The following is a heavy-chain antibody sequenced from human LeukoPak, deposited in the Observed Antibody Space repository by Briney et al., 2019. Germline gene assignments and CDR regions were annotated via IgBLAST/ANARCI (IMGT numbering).Heavy chain of an antibody. D-gene: IGHD6-19*01. CDR3: AKDYYSSGWYGGAGMDV. CDR1: GFTFSSYG. Sequence: GGSLRLSCAASGFTFSSYGMHWVRQAPGKGLEWVAVISYDGSNKYYADSVKGRFTISRDNSKNTLYLQMNSLRAEDTAVYYCAKDYYSSGWYGGAGMDVWGQGTTVTVSS. J-gene: IGHJ6*02. V-gene: IGHV3-30*18. CDR2: ISYDGSNK.